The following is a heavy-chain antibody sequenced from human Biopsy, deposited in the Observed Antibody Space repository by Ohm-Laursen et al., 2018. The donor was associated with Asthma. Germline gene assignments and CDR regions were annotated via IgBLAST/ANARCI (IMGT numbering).Heavy chain of an antibody. CDR2: IYYSGTT. D-gene: IGHD2-15*01. J-gene: IGHJ5*02. V-gene: IGHV4-30-4*01. Sequence: TLSLTCTVGGAYIGGRDHHWSWIRQSPGKGLEWIGSIYYSGTTYYNPSLTSRVSISVDTSQNQFSLKLSSVTAADSAVYYCARLSLEGYLTYNYFDPWGQGAPVTVSS. CDR3: ARLSLEGYLTYNYFDP. CDR1: GAYIGGRDHH.